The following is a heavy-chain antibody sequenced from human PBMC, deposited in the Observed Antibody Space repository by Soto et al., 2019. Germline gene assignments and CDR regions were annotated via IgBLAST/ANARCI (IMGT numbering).Heavy chain of an antibody. J-gene: IGHJ6*02. D-gene: IGHD3-10*01. Sequence: QVQVVQSGGEVRRPGSSVKVSCKASGDTFKNCVISWVRQAPGQGLEWMGGIIPLFGTTDLAQRFQGRLTITTDESTTTAYMELSRLRSEDTATYYCAAELGFGKLSVVWGQGTTVIVSS. CDR3: AAELGFGKLSVV. CDR1: GDTFKNCV. CDR2: IIPLFGTT. V-gene: IGHV1-69*01.